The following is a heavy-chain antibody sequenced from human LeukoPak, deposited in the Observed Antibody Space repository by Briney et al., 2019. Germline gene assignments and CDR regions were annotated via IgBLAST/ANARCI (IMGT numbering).Heavy chain of an antibody. V-gene: IGHV3-23*01. D-gene: IGHD1-26*01. CDR1: GFTFSTYA. CDR2: ITGSGNT. J-gene: IGHJ4*02. Sequence: GALRLSCAASGFTFSTYAMSWVRQAPGKGLEWVSDITGSGNTYYADSVKGRFTISRDNSKNTLYLQMNSLRAEDTAVYYCASSDPRIVGATTRLYWGQGTLVTVSS. CDR3: ASSDPRIVGATTRLY.